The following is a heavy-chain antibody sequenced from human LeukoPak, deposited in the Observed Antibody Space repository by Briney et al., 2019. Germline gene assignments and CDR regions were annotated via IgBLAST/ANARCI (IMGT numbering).Heavy chain of an antibody. Sequence: PSETLSLSCTVSGGSFSTTDYYWGWVRQPPGQGLEWIATINYSGSTYYNPSVLSRVTISVDSSKNQFSLNLTSITAADTSVYYCVRQPSTFGISPDYVDFWGQGILVIVSS. CDR2: INYSGST. CDR1: GGSFSTTDYY. CDR3: VRQPSTFGISPDYVDF. D-gene: IGHD3-16*01. V-gene: IGHV4-39*01. J-gene: IGHJ4*02.